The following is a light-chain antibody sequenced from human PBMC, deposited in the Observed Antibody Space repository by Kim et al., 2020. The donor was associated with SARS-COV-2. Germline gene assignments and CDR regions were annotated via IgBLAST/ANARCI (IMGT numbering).Light chain of an antibody. CDR2: AAS. CDR3: QQSNGTPFT. CDR1: QSISSY. J-gene: IGKJ3*01. Sequence: DIQMTQSPSSLSASVGDRVTITCRASQSISSYLNWYQQKPGKAPKLLIYAASSLQSGVPSRFSGSGSGTDFTLTISSLQPEDFATYYCQQSNGTPFTCGFGTKVDIK. V-gene: IGKV1-39*01.